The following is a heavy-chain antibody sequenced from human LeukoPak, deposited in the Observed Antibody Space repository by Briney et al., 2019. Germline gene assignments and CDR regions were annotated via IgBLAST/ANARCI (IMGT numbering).Heavy chain of an antibody. V-gene: IGHV1-8*03. J-gene: IGHJ4*02. D-gene: IGHD3-16*01. CDR1: GYTFTSYD. CDR3: ATDKGTRFGGARFLFDY. CDR2: MNPNSGNT. Sequence: ASVKVSCKASGYTFTSYDINWVRQATGQGLEWMGWMNPNSGNTGYAQKFQDRVTITRNTSISTAYMELSSLRSEDTAVYYCATDKGTRFGGARFLFDYWGQGTLVTVSS.